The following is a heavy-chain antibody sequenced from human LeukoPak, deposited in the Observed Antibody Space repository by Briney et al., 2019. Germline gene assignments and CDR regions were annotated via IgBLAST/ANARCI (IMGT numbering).Heavy chain of an antibody. CDR3: AELYCSGGSCLDY. J-gene: IGHJ4*02. D-gene: IGHD2-15*01. CDR1: GYTFTSYG. V-gene: IGHV1-18*01. CDR2: ISAYNGNT. Sequence: ASVKVSCKASGYTFTSYGISWVRQAPGQGLEWMGWISAYNGNTNYAQKFQGRVTITADKSTSTAYMELSSLRSEDTAVYYCAELYCSGGSCLDYWGQGTLVTVSS.